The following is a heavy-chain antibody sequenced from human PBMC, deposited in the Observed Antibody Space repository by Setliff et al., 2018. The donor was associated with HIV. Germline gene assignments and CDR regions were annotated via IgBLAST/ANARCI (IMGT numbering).Heavy chain of an antibody. J-gene: IGHJ5*02. V-gene: IGHV5-51*01. D-gene: IGHD3-22*01. Sequence: GESLKISCKGSGYMFNNYWIAWVRQVPGKGLEWMGIIDPGDSDTRYTPSYQGQVTISADKSISTAYLQWSSLKASDTAMYYCARRGYYDSSGYYNWFDPWGQGTLVTVSS. CDR1: GYMFNNYW. CDR2: IDPGDSDT. CDR3: ARRGYYDSSGYYNWFDP.